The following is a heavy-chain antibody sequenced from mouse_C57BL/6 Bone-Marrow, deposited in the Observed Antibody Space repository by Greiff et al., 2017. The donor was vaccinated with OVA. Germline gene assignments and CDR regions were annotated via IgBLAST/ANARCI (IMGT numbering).Heavy chain of an antibody. J-gene: IGHJ3*01. CDR1: GYAFSSYW. D-gene: IGHD2-5*01. V-gene: IGHV1-80*01. Sequence: VQLQQSGAELVKPGASVKISCKASGYAFSSYWMNWVKQRPGKGLEWIGQIYPGDGDTKYNGKFKGKATLTADKSSSTAYMQLSSLTSEASAVSFCARSGVYSSNYEFAYWGQGTLVTVSA. CDR2: IYPGDGDT. CDR3: ARSGVYSSNYEFAY.